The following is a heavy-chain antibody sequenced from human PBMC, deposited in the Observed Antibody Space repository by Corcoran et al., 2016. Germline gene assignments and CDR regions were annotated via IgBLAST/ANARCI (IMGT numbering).Heavy chain of an antibody. Sequence: QVQLQESGPGLVKPSETLSLTCTVSGYSISSGYYWGWIRQPPGKGLEWIGSIYHSGSTYYNPSLKSRVTISVDTSKNQFSLKLSSVTAADTAVYYCARDGPDTRWFDPWGQGTLVTVSS. CDR2: IYHSGST. V-gene: IGHV4-38-2*02. D-gene: IGHD5-18*01. CDR3: ARDGPDTRWFDP. J-gene: IGHJ5*02. CDR1: GYSISSGYY.